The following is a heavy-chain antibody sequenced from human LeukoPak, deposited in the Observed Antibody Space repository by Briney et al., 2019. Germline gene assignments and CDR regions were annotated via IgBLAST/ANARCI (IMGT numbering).Heavy chain of an antibody. D-gene: IGHD2-2*01. CDR2: MNPNSGNT. J-gene: IGHJ4*02. CDR1: GYTFTSYD. CDR3: ARGGQYQFY. Sequence: ASVKVSCKVSGYTFTSYDTNWVRQATGQGLEWMGWMNPNSGNTRYAQKFQGRVTMTRNTSVSTAYMELSSLRSEDTAVYYCARGGQYQFYWGQGTLVTVSS. V-gene: IGHV1-8*01.